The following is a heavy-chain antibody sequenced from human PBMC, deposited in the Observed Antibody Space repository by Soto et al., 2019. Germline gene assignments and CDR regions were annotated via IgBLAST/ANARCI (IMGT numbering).Heavy chain of an antibody. CDR1: GGSFSDNF. J-gene: IGHJ6*02. CDR2: INRSGST. V-gene: IGHV4-34*01. D-gene: IGHD3-10*01. Sequence: SETLSLTCAVYGGSFSDNFWRWIRQPPGKGLEWIGEINRSGSTNYIPSLKSRVTISVDTSKNQFSLKLSSVSAADTAVYYCARDKGSGSYNSRYYYGMDVWGQGTTVTVSS. CDR3: ARDKGSGSYNSRYYYGMDV.